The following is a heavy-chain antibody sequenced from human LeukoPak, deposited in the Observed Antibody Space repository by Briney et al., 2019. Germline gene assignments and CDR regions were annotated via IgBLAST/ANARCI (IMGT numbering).Heavy chain of an antibody. V-gene: IGHV4-39*07. J-gene: IGHJ5*02. D-gene: IGHD2/OR15-2a*01. CDR3: AGDSRTVFDP. Sequence: SETLSLTCTVSGGSISSSSYYWGWIRQPPGKGLEWIGSIYYSGSTYYNPSLKSRVTISVDTSKNQFSLKLSSVTAADTAVYYCAGDSRTVFDPWGQGTLVTVSS. CDR1: GGSISSSSYY. CDR2: IYYSGST.